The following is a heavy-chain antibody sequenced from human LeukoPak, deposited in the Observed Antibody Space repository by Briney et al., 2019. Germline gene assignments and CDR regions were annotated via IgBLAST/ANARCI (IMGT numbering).Heavy chain of an antibody. D-gene: IGHD2-15*01. CDR1: GFTFSDYY. CDR3: VKVTVAGFVDY. J-gene: IGHJ4*02. CDR2: ISSSGSTI. Sequence: GGPLRLSCAASGFTFSDYYMSWIRQAPGKGLEWVSYISSSGSTIYYADSVKGRFTISRDNAKNSLYLQMNSLGAEDTALYYCVKVTVAGFVDYWGQGTLVTVSS. V-gene: IGHV3-11*01.